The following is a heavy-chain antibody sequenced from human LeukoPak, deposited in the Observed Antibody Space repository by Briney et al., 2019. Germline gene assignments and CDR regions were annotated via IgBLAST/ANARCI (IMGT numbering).Heavy chain of an antibody. CDR3: ARDHYYDPNGHYFDY. J-gene: IGHJ4*02. D-gene: IGHD3-22*01. CDR1: GYTFINYY. CDR2: INPSGGST. V-gene: IGHV1-46*01. Sequence: ASVKVSCKASGYTFINYYMHWVRQAPGQGLEWMGIINPSGGSTSSAQKFQGRVTMTWDTSTSTFYMELSSLTSDDTAVYYCARDHYYDPNGHYFDYWGQGTLVTVSS.